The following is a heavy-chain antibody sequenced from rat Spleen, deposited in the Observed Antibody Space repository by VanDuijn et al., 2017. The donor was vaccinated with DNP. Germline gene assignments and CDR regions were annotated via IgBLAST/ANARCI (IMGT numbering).Heavy chain of an antibody. CDR2: MSPTTRSS. J-gene: IGHJ2*01. V-gene: IGHV5-27*01. CDR1: GFTFSDYY. D-gene: IGHD1-4*01. Sequence: EVQLVESGGDLVQPGRSLKLSCAASGFTFSDYYMAWVRQAPKKGLEWVACMSPTTRSSYYRDSVRGRFTVSRDDSTSTLYLQMDSLRSEDTATYYCATGLPGFLFDYWGQGVMVTVSS. CDR3: ATGLPGFLFDY.